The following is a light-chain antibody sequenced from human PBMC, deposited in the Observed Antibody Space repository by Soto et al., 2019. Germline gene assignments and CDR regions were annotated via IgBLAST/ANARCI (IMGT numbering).Light chain of an antibody. Sequence: EIVLTQSPGTLALSPGEGATLSCRASQSVSKYLAWYQQKPGQAPRLLIYGASSRATGIPDSFSGSGSWTDVALTNSTLEPEDFAVYSCTQYGGSPQSFVQGTKVEIK. CDR2: GAS. CDR3: TQYGGSPQS. J-gene: IGKJ1*01. CDR1: QSVSKY. V-gene: IGKV3-20*01.